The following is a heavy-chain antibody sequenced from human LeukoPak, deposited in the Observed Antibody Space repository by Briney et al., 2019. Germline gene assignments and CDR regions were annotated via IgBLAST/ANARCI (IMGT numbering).Heavy chain of an antibody. V-gene: IGHV3-21*01. CDR1: GFTVSDNY. J-gene: IGHJ4*02. D-gene: IGHD5-12*01. Sequence: NSGGSLRLSCVASGFTVSDNYMNWVRQAPGKGLEWVSSISSSSSYIYYADSVKGRFTISRDNAKNSLYLQMNSLRAEDTAVYYCARDRGYSGYDVDYWGQGTLVTVSS. CDR2: ISSSSSYI. CDR3: ARDRGYSGYDVDY.